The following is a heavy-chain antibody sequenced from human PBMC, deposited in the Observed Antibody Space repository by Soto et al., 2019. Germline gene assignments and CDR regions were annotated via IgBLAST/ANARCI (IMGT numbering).Heavy chain of an antibody. CDR3: VKDESINWYSGHFRH. V-gene: IGHV3-9*01. J-gene: IGHJ1*01. CDR1: GFTFDDYA. CDR2: INWNSGSI. Sequence: PGRSLRLSCAASGFTFDDYAMHWVRQVPGKGMEWVSGINWNSGSIGYEDSVKGRFAISRDNAKNSLHLQMNSLSAEDTAFYYCVKDESINWYSGHFRHWGQGTLVTVSS. D-gene: IGHD6-13*01.